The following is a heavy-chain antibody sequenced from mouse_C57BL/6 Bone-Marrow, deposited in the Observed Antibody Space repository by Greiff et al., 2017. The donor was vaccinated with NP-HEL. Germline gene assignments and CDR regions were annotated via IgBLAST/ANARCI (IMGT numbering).Heavy chain of an antibody. J-gene: IGHJ3*01. CDR1: GFNIKDDY. CDR3: TTPYSSYRAWFAY. V-gene: IGHV14-4*01. D-gene: IGHD2-5*01. CDR2: IDPENGDT. Sequence: VQLQQSGAELVRPGASVKLSCTASGFNIKDDYMHWVQQRPEQGLEWIGWIDPENGDTEYASKFHGKATITADTSSNTAYLQLSSLTSEDTAVYYCTTPYSSYRAWFAYWGQGTLVTVSA.